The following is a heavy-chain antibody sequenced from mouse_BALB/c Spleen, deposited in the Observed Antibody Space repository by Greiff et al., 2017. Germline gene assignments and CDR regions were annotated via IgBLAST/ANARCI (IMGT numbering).Heavy chain of an antibody. V-gene: IGHV14-4*02. J-gene: IGHJ4*01. Sequence: VQLQQSGAELVRSGASVKLSCTASGFNIKDYYMHWVKQRPEQGLEWIGWIDPENGDTEYAPKFQGKATMTADTSSNTAYLQLSSLTSEDTAVYYCHITTVVAKDYAMDYWGQGTSVTVSS. CDR1: GFNIKDYY. CDR2: IDPENGDT. D-gene: IGHD1-1*01. CDR3: HITTVVAKDYAMDY.